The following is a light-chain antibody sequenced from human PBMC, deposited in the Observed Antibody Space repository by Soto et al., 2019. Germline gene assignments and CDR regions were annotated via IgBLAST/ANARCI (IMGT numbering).Light chain of an antibody. Sequence: QSVLTQPPSASGTPGQRVTISCSGSSSNIGSNTVNWYQQFPGTAPKLLIYSNNQRPSGVPDRFSGSKSGTSASLAISGLQSEDEADYYRAAWDDSLNGYVFGTGTKVTVL. CDR2: SNN. J-gene: IGLJ1*01. V-gene: IGLV1-44*01. CDR1: SSNIGSNT. CDR3: AAWDDSLNGYV.